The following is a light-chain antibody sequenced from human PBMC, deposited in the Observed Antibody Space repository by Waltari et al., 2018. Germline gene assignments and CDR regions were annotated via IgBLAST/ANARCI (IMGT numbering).Light chain of an antibody. V-gene: IGLV2-14*03. Sequence: QTALTQPASVSGSPGQSLTISCSGTSSDVGDYNYVSCYQQYPGEAPKLIIYDVSHRPSGVSNRFSGSKSGNTASLTISGLQAEDEADYYCSSYISDDTLDVFGTGTKVTVL. CDR3: SSYISDDTLDV. J-gene: IGLJ1*01. CDR1: SSDVGDYNY. CDR2: DVS.